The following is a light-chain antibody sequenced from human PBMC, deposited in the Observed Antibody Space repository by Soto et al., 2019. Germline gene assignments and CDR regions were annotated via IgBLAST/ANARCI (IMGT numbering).Light chain of an antibody. J-gene: IGKJ1*01. V-gene: IGKV3-15*01. Sequence: EIVMTQSPATLSLSPLERPTLSCRASQSVSSNLAWYQQKPGQAPRLLIYGASTRATGIPARFSGSGSGTEFTLTISSLQSEDFAVYYCQQYNNWPRTFGQGTKVDIK. CDR2: GAS. CDR1: QSVSSN. CDR3: QQYNNWPRT.